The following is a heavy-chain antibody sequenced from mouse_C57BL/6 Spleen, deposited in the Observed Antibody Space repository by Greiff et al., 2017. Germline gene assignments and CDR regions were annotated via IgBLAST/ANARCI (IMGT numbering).Heavy chain of an antibody. V-gene: IGHV1-66*01. Sequence: QVQLQQSGPELVKPGASVKISCKASGYSFTSYYIHWVKQRPGQGLEWIGWIYPGSGNTKYNEKFKGKATLTADTSSSTAYMQLSSLTSEDSAVYYCARGTAQAFFAYWGQGTLVTVSA. J-gene: IGHJ3*01. CDR3: ARGTAQAFFAY. CDR1: GYSFTSYY. CDR2: IYPGSGNT. D-gene: IGHD3-2*02.